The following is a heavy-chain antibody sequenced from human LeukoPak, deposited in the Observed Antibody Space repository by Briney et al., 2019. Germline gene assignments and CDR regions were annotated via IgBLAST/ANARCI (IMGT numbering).Heavy chain of an antibody. Sequence: PGGSLRLSCAASGFTFSSYSMNWVRQAPGKGLEWVSSISSSSSYIYYADSVKGRFTISRDNAKNSLYLQMNSLRAEDTAVYYCAKGGWSQPEYFQHWGQGTLVTVSS. CDR1: GFTFSSYS. D-gene: IGHD6-19*01. CDR3: AKGGWSQPEYFQH. V-gene: IGHV3-21*01. J-gene: IGHJ1*01. CDR2: ISSSSSYI.